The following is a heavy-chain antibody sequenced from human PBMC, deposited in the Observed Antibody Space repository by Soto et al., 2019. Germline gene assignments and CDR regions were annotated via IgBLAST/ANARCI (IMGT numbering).Heavy chain of an antibody. CDR1: GYTLNTYY. Sequence: QVQLVQSGAEVKKPGASVKVSCKPSGYTLNTYYLHWVRQAPGQGLEWMGIIHPSGGGPTYAQKFLGRVTMNRDTSTRTVFMELSSLRSADTAVYYCARGGLIAVVTDSFDYWGQGTLVTVSS. V-gene: IGHV1-46*02. D-gene: IGHD2-21*02. J-gene: IGHJ4*02. CDR3: ARGGLIAVVTDSFDY. CDR2: IHPSGGGP.